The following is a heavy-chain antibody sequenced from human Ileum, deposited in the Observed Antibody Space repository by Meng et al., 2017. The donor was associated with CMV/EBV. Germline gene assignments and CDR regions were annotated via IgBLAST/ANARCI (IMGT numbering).Heavy chain of an antibody. CDR1: GFTFRSYS. CDR2: ISSSGSWI. Sequence: GESLKISCEASGFTFRSYSINWVRQAPGKGLEWVSSISSSGSWIYYAESVKGRFTISRDNAKNSVFLQMNSLRAEGTAIYYCTSDQVTTTEFLGYWGRGTLVTVSS. J-gene: IGHJ4*02. V-gene: IGHV3-21*04. CDR3: TSDQVTTTEFLGY. D-gene: IGHD5-18*01.